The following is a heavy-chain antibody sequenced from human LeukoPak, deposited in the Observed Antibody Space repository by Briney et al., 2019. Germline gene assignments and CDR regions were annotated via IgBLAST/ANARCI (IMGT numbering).Heavy chain of an antibody. CDR3: ARDHGGSYYDGINWFDP. J-gene: IGHJ5*02. CDR1: GGSISSGGYY. CDR2: IYHSGST. D-gene: IGHD1-26*01. V-gene: IGHV4-30-2*01. Sequence: PSETLSLTCTVSGGSISSGGYYWSWIRQPPGKGLEWIGYIYHSGSTYYNPSLKSRVTISVDRPKNQFSLKLSSVTAADTAVYYCARDHGGSYYDGINWFDPWGQGTLVTVSS.